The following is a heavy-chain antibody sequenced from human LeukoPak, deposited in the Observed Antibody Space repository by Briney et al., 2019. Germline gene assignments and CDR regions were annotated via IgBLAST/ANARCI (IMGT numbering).Heavy chain of an antibody. Sequence: GGSLRLSCTAPGFTFSTYAMHWVRQAPGKGLEWVAFIRNDGSHKSYADSVKGRFTISRDNSKNTLFLQMNSLRPEDTAVYYCAKDGGWYELYYMDVWGTGTMVTVSS. V-gene: IGHV3-30*02. J-gene: IGHJ6*03. CDR1: GFTFSTYA. CDR3: AKDGGWYELYYMDV. D-gene: IGHD6-19*01. CDR2: IRNDGSHK.